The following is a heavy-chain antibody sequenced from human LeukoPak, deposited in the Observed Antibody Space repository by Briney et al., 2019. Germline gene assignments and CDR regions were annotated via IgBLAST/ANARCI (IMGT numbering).Heavy chain of an antibody. CDR1: GGSISSSSYY. CDR2: IYYSGST. J-gene: IGHJ6*02. Sequence: SETLSLTCTVSGGSISSSSYYWGWIRQPPGKGLEWIGSIYYSGSTYYNPSLKSRVTISVDTSKNQFSLKLSSVTAADTAVYYCARHIERRHTFKYYYYGMDVWGQGTTVTVSS. V-gene: IGHV4-39*01. CDR3: ARHIERRHTFKYYYYGMDV. D-gene: IGHD1-1*01.